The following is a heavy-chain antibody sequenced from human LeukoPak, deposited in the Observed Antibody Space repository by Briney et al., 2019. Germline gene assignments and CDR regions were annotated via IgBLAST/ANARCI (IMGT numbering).Heavy chain of an antibody. V-gene: IGHV4-34*01. J-gene: IGHJ3*02. D-gene: IGHD1-7*01. CDR3: AREITGTTWAFDI. CDR1: GGSFSGYY. Sequence: PSETLSLTCAVYGGSFSGYYWSWIRRPPGKGLEWIGEINHSGTTNYNPSLKSRVTISVDTSKNQFSLKLTSVTAADTAVYYCAREITGTTWAFDIWGQGTLVTVSS. CDR2: INHSGTT.